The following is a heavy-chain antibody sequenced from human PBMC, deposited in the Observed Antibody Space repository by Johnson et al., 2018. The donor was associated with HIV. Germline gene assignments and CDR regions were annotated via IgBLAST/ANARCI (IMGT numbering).Heavy chain of an antibody. CDR2: ISSSGTAI. J-gene: IGHJ3*02. CDR3: AKGTTMVQGVQAFDI. V-gene: IGHV3-11*01. Sequence: QVQLVESGGGLAQPGGSLRLSCAASGFTFSDYYMSWIRQAPGKGLAWISYISSSGTAIYYADSVKGLFTISRDNSKNSLYLQMNSLRAEDTALYYCAKGTTMVQGVQAFDIWGQGTMVTVSS. D-gene: IGHD3-10*01. CDR1: GFTFSDYY.